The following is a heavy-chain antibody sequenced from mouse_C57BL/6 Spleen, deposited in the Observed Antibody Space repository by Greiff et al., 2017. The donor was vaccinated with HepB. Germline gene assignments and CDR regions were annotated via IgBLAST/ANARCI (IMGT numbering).Heavy chain of an antibody. J-gene: IGHJ4*01. CDR2: ISSGGSYT. CDR1: GFTFSSYG. Sequence: VQLKESGGDLVKPGGSLKLSCAASGFTFSSYGMSWVRQTPDKRLEWVATISSGGSYTYYPDSVKGRFTISRDNAKNTLYLQMSSLKSEDTAMYYCARQYYYGRYYAMDYWGQGTSVTVSS. V-gene: IGHV5-6*01. CDR3: ARQYYYGRYYAMDY. D-gene: IGHD1-1*01.